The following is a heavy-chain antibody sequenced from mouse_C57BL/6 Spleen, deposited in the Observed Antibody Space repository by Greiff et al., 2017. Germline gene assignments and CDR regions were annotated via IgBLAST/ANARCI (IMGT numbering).Heavy chain of an antibody. CDR1: GYTFTEYT. V-gene: IGHV1-62-2*01. CDR2: FYPGSGSI. J-gene: IGHJ3*01. D-gene: IGHD4-1*01. CDR3: ARHEDTKLGRVWFAY. Sequence: VQVVESGAELVKPGASVKLSCKASGYTFTEYTIHWVKQRSGQGLEWIGWFYPGSGSIKYNEKFKDKATLTADKSSSTVYMELSRLTSEDSAVYFCARHEDTKLGRVWFAYWGQGTLVTVSA.